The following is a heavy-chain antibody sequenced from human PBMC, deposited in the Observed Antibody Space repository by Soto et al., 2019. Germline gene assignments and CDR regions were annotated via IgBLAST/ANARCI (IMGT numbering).Heavy chain of an antibody. CDR2: IYSGGST. Sequence: GGSLRLSCAASGFTVSSNYMSWVRQAPGKGLEWVSVIYSGGSTYYADSVKGRFTISGDNSKNTLYLQMNSLRAEDTAVYYCARAGSYAVGAFDIWGQGTMVTVSS. CDR1: GFTVSSNY. J-gene: IGHJ3*02. V-gene: IGHV3-53*01. CDR3: ARAGSYAVGAFDI. D-gene: IGHD1-26*01.